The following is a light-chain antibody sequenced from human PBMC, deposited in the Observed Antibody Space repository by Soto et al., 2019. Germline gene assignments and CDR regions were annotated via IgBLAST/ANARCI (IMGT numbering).Light chain of an antibody. J-gene: IGKJ1*01. Sequence: EIVLTQSPGTLSLSPGERATLSCRASQSVSSSYLAWYQQKPGQAPRLLIYGASSRATGIPDRFGGSGSGTDFTLTINRLEPEDFALYYCQQYDTSPWTFGQGTKVDI. CDR2: GAS. CDR3: QQYDTSPWT. CDR1: QSVSSSY. V-gene: IGKV3-20*01.